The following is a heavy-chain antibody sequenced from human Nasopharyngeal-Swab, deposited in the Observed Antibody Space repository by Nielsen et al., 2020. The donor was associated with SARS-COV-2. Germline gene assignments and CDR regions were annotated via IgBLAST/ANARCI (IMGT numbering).Heavy chain of an antibody. J-gene: IGHJ5*02. CDR1: GFTFSNYA. CDR2: INNRGDDT. Sequence: GGSLRLSCAASGFTFSNYAMSWGRQAPGKGLEWVSTINNRGDDTHYVDSVRGRFTVSRDHSKNTLYLQMNSLRGEDTAIYYCVKDLAYDEVSWGQGTLVTVSS. CDR3: VKDLAYDEVS. D-gene: IGHD3-3*01. V-gene: IGHV3-23*01.